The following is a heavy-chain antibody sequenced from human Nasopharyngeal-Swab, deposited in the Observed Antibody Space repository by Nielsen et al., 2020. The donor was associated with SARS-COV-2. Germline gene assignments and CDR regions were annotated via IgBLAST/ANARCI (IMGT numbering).Heavy chain of an antibody. CDR1: GYTFTGYY. D-gene: IGHD2-21*01. CDR2: INPNSGGT. Sequence: ASVKVSCKASGYTFTGYYMHWVRQAPGQGLEWMGRINPNSGGTNYAQKFQGRVTMTRDTSISTAYMELSRLRSDDTAVYYCARDDLIAYDAFDIWGQGTMVTVSS. J-gene: IGHJ3*02. CDR3: ARDDLIAYDAFDI. V-gene: IGHV1-2*06.